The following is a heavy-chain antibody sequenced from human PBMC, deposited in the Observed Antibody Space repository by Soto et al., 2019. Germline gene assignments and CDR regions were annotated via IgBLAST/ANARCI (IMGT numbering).Heavy chain of an antibody. CDR3: ARADTAMVFSY. CDR1: GGSISSSSYY. D-gene: IGHD5-18*01. J-gene: IGHJ4*02. CDR2: IYYSGST. Sequence: SETLSLTCTVSGGSISSSSYYWGWIRQPPGKGLEWIGSIYYSGSTYYNPSLKSRVTISVDTSKNQFSLKLSSVTAADTAVYYCARADTAMVFSYWGQGTLVTVSS. V-gene: IGHV4-39*01.